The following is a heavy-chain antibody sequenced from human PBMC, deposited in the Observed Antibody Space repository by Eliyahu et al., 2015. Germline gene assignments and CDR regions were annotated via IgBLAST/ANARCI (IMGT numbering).Heavy chain of an antibody. CDR1: GGXFSSYA. J-gene: IGHJ6*02. Sequence: AEVKKPGSSVKVSCKASGGXFSSYAIXWVRQAXGQGLEWMGGXIPIFGTANYAQKFQGRVTITADESTSTAYMELSSLRSEDTAVYYCARQPSMVREPGNGMDVWGQGTTVTVSS. CDR3: ARQPSMVREPGNGMDV. V-gene: IGHV1-69*01. D-gene: IGHD3-10*01. CDR2: XIPIFGTA.